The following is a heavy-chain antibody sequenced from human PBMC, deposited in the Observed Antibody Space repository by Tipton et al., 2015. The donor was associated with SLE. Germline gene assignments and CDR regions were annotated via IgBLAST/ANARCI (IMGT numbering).Heavy chain of an antibody. CDR3: ARGQGRDGYNWGWFDP. CDR2: INHSGST. D-gene: IGHD5-24*01. Sequence: TLSLTCAVYGGSFSGYYWSWIRQPPGKGLEWIGEINHSGSTNYNPSLKSRVTISVDTSKNQFSLKLSSVTAADTAVYYCARGQGRDGYNWGWFDPWGQGTLVTVSS. CDR1: GGSFSGYY. V-gene: IGHV4-34*01. J-gene: IGHJ5*02.